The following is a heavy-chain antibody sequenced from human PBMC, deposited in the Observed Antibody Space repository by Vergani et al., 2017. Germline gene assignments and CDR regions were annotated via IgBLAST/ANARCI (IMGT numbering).Heavy chain of an antibody. V-gene: IGHV4-34*01. CDR2: INHSGST. Sequence: QVQLQQWGAGLLKPSETLSLTCAVYGGSFSGYYWSWIRQPPGKGLEWIGEINHSGSTNYNPSLKSRVTISVDTSKNQFSLKLSSVTAAATAVYYCARQLGDYVWGSYRYTADFDYWGQGTLVTVSS. CDR3: ARQLGDYVWGSYRYTADFDY. CDR1: GGSFSGYY. J-gene: IGHJ4*02. D-gene: IGHD3-16*02.